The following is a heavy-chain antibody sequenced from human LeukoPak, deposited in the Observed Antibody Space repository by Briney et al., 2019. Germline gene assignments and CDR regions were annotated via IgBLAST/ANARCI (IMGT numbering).Heavy chain of an antibody. D-gene: IGHD6-13*01. V-gene: IGHV3-21*01. CDR1: RFTFSSYG. CDR2: ISSSSSYI. Sequence: GGSLRLSCAASRFTFSSYGMHWVRQAPGKGLEWVSSISSSSSYIYYADSVKGRFTISRDNAKNSLYLQMNSLRAEDTAVYYCARPTQYSSSWYSWGQGTLVTVSS. CDR3: ARPTQYSSSWYS. J-gene: IGHJ4*02.